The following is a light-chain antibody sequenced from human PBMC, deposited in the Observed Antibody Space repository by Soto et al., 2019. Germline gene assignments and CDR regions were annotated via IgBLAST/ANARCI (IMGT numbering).Light chain of an antibody. V-gene: IGKV3-20*01. CDR2: GAS. CDR3: QQYGASPT. Sequence: EILLTQSPGTLSLSPGERATLSCRASQSVSSSYLAWYQQNPGHAPSLRIYGASGRAAGIPDRFSGSGSGTDFTLSISRLEPEDFPVYYCQQYGASPTFGGGTKVDIK. J-gene: IGKJ4*01. CDR1: QSVSSSY.